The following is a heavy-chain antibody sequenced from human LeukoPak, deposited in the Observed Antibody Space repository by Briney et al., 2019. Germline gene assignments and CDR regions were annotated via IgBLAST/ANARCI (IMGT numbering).Heavy chain of an antibody. CDR3: VKDPSNPGIAVAGFDY. D-gene: IGHD6-19*01. CDR1: GFTFSSYA. Sequence: GGSLRLSCSASGFTFSSYAMHWVRQAPGKGLEYVSAISSNGGSTYYADSVKGRFTISRDNSKNTLYLQMSSPRAEDTAVYYCVKDPSNPGIAVAGFDYWGQGTLVTVSS. J-gene: IGHJ4*02. V-gene: IGHV3-64D*06. CDR2: ISSNGGST.